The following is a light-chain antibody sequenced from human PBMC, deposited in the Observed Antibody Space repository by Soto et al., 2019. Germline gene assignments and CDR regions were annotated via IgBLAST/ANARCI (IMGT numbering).Light chain of an antibody. J-gene: IGKJ4*01. CDR2: GAS. V-gene: IGKV3-15*01. CDR3: QQYDSWPLT. Sequence: EIVMTQSPATLSVSPGERATFSCRASQSVSSNLAWYQEKPGQAPRLLIYGASTRATGIPARFSGSGSGTEFTLTISSLQSEDFAVYYCQQYDSWPLTFGGGTKVEIK. CDR1: QSVSSN.